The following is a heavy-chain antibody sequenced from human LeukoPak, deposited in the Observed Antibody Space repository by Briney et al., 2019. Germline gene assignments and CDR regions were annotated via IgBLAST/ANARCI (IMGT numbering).Heavy chain of an antibody. J-gene: IGHJ3*01. D-gene: IGHD3-22*01. CDR3: ARGDYFDRAFDV. Sequence: GGSLRPSCAASGFTFSTFTMNWVRQAPGKGLEWVADIKQDGSEKYYEDSVKGRFTISRDDAKNSLYLQMNSLRAEDTAVYYCARGDYFDRAFDVWGQGTMVTVSS. CDR1: GFTFSTFT. V-gene: IGHV3-7*03. CDR2: IKQDGSEK.